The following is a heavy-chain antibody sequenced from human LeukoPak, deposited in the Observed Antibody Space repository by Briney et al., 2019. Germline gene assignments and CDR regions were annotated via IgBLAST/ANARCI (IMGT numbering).Heavy chain of an antibody. J-gene: IGHJ4*02. CDR2: IGSSSSGTPI. Sequence: GRSLRLSCAASGFSVSDYYMTWIRQAPGKGLEWVSYIGSSSSGTPIYYPDSVRGRFTISRDTAKNSLYLQMNSLTAEDTAIYYCARENQFSTGWTPPGYWGQGTLVTVSS. V-gene: IGHV3-11*01. D-gene: IGHD6-19*01. CDR3: ARENQFSTGWTPPGY. CDR1: GFSVSDYY.